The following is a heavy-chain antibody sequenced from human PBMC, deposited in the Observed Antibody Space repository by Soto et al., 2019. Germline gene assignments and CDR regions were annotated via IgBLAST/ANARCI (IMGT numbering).Heavy chain of an antibody. V-gene: IGHV3-21*01. Sequence: GGSLRLSCAASGFTFISYSMNWVRQAPGKGLEWVSSISSGSTYIYYADSVKGRFTISRDNAKNSLYLQMNSLRAEDTAVYYCARRNSGYDRGYYFDFWGQGTQVTVSS. D-gene: IGHD5-12*01. J-gene: IGHJ4*02. CDR3: ARRNSGYDRGYYFDF. CDR2: ISSGSTYI. CDR1: GFTFISYS.